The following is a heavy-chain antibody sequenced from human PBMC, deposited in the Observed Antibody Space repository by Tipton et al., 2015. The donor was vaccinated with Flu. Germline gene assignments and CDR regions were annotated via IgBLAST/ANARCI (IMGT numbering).Heavy chain of an antibody. Sequence: QLVQSGGGLIQPGGSLRLSCAASGLTVSSNYMSWVRQAPGRGLEWVSIIYSGGSTYYADSVKSRFTISRDNSKNTLYLQMNSLRAEVTAGYYCARADSSAYYNEFCGPGALVT. V-gene: IGHV3-53*01. J-gene: IGHJ1*01. CDR2: IYSGGST. CDR3: ARADSSAYYNEF. CDR1: GLTVSSNY. D-gene: IGHD3-22*01.